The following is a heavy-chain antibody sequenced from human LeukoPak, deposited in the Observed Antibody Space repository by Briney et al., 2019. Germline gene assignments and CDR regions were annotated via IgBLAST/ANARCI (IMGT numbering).Heavy chain of an antibody. V-gene: IGHV3-23*01. Sequence: PGGSLRLSCAASGFTFSSYAMTWVRQAPGKGLEWVSVISGRGGSTYYADSVKGRFTISRDNSKNMLYLQVISLRVDDTAVYYCVKDRWVDYWGQGTLVTVSS. D-gene: IGHD4-23*01. CDR3: VKDRWVDY. J-gene: IGHJ4*02. CDR1: GFTFSSYA. CDR2: ISGRGGST.